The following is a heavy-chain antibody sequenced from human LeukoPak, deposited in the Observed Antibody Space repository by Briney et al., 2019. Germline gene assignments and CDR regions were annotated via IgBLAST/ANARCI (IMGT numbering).Heavy chain of an antibody. Sequence: GGSLRLSCAASGFTLSSYSMNWVRQAPGKGLEWVSSISSSSSYIYYADSVKGRFTISRDNAKYSLYLQMNSLRAEDTAVYYCARGFGSSWYGSEQISHQYYFDYWGQGTLVTVSS. J-gene: IGHJ4*02. CDR1: GFTLSSYS. D-gene: IGHD6-13*01. CDR3: ARGFGSSWYGSEQISHQYYFDY. V-gene: IGHV3-21*01. CDR2: ISSSSSYI.